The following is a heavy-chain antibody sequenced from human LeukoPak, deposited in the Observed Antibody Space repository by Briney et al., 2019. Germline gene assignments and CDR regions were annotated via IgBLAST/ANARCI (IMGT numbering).Heavy chain of an antibody. CDR3: ARGLRGWLHTFDY. CDR1: GYSFSTYW. V-gene: IGHV5-51*01. D-gene: IGHD5-24*01. J-gene: IGHJ4*02. Sequence: GESLKISCKGSGYSFSTYWIGWVRQMPGKGLEWMGIIYPGDSDTRYSPSFQGQVTISADKSISTAYLQWSSLKASDTAMYYCARGLRGWLHTFDYWGQGTLVTVSS. CDR2: IYPGDSDT.